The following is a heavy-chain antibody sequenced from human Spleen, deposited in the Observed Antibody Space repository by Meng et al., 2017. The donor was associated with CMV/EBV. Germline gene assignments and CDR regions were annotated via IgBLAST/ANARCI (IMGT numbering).Heavy chain of an antibody. J-gene: IGHJ5*02. V-gene: IGHV3-48*04. CDR1: GFTFSSYA. CDR3: ARDDVVGLES. Sequence: GESLKISCAASGFTFSSYAMSWVRQAPGKGLEWVSYITSSGSSKYYADSVKGRFTISRDNAKNSLYLQMNSLRAEDTAVYYCARDDVVGLESWGQGTLVTVSS. D-gene: IGHD1-1*01. CDR2: ITSSGSSK.